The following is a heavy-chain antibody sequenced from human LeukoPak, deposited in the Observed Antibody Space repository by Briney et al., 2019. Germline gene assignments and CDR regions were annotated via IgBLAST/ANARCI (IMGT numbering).Heavy chain of an antibody. CDR3: ARDSIAVVVAATRRYYYYGMDV. CDR2: TYYRSKWYN. V-gene: IGHV6-1*01. Sequence: SQTLSLTCAISGDSVSSNSAAWNWIRQSPSRGLEWLGRTYYRSKWYNDYAVSVKSRITINPDTSKNQFSLQLNSVTPEDTAVYYCARDSIAVVVAATRRYYYYGMDVWGQGTTVTVSS. CDR1: GDSVSSNSAA. D-gene: IGHD2-15*01. J-gene: IGHJ6*02.